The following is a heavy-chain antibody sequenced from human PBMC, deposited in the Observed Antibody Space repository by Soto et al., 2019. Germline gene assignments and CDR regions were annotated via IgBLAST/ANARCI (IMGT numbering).Heavy chain of an antibody. CDR1: GYIFTSYG. V-gene: IGHV1-18*01. Sequence: ASVKVSCKASGYIFTSYGITWVRQAPGQGLEWMGWVSAHNGNTNYAPSFQGRVIMTADTSTSTAYMELRSLRSDDTAFFYCTREGSAPYYYYGMDAWGQGTTVTVSS. CDR3: TREGSAPYYYYGMDA. CDR2: VSAHNGNT. J-gene: IGHJ6*02. D-gene: IGHD3-10*01.